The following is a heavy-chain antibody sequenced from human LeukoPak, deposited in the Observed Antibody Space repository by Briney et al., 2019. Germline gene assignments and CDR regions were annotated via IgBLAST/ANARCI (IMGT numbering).Heavy chain of an antibody. Sequence: GGSLRLSCAVSGFSFSDNCMSWIRQAPGKGLEWVSYISSSGHYTNYADSVKGRFTISRDNSKNTLDLQMNSLRVDDTAVYYCARGAWTATQPINDWGQGTLVTVSS. V-gene: IGHV3-11*06. CDR1: GFSFSDNC. CDR2: ISSSGHYT. D-gene: IGHD2-21*02. J-gene: IGHJ4*02. CDR3: ARGAWTATQPIND.